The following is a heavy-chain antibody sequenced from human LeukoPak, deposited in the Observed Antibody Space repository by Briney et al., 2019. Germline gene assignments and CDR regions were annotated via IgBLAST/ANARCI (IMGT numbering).Heavy chain of an antibody. CDR3: ARFRGYSSSWLPDF. CDR1: GGSISSYY. CDR2: TYNSGST. V-gene: IGHV4-59*01. J-gene: IGHJ4*02. Sequence: PSETLSLTCTVSGGSISSYYWSWIRQPPGKGLEWIGYTYNSGSTNYNTSLKSRVTISEDTSKNQFSLKLRSVTAADTAVYYCARFRGYSSSWLPDFWAQGTLVTVSS. D-gene: IGHD6-13*01.